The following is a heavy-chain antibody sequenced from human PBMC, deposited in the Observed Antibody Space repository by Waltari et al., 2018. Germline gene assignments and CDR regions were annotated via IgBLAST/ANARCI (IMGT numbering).Heavy chain of an antibody. CDR2: FYYSGST. Sequence: QVQLQESGPGLVKPSETLSHTCSVAGGSISSSSYYWGWTRQSQGKGLEWIGSFYYSGSTSSDTSPGLRVTFAVDTSQIPFPVKLKAVTAADTALYCCASGTRGVYFDFWSSYYGAFDIWGQGTMVTVSS. D-gene: IGHD3-3*01. CDR1: GGSISSSSYY. V-gene: IGHV4-39*07. J-gene: IGHJ3*02. CDR3: ASGTRGVYFDFWSSYYGAFDI.